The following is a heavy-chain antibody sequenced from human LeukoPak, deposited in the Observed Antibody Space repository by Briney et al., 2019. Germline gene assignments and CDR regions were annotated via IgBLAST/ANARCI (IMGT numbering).Heavy chain of an antibody. D-gene: IGHD3-10*01. CDR1: GGSISSYY. V-gene: IGHV4-59*08. Sequence: SETLSLTCTVSGGSISSYYWSWIRQPPGKGLEWIGYIYYSGGTNYNPSLKSRVTISVDTSKNQFSLKLSSVTAADTAVYYCARHFGSGTYPFDYWGQGTLVTVSS. J-gene: IGHJ4*02. CDR2: IYYSGGT. CDR3: ARHFGSGTYPFDY.